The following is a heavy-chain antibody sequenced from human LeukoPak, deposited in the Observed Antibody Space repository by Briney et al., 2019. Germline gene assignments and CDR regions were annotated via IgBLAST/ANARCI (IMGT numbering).Heavy chain of an antibody. J-gene: IGHJ6*03. D-gene: IGHD4-11*01. Sequence: ASVNVSCKASGYTFTTYYMHWVRQAPGQGLEWMGIINPSGGSTTYAQKFQGRVTITRDTSTSTVYMEVSSLRSEDTAVYYCARGGNRGLHTQLGHYYYYYMDVWGKGTTVTVSS. CDR3: ARGGNRGLHTQLGHYYYYYMDV. CDR2: INPSGGST. CDR1: GYTFTTYY. V-gene: IGHV1-46*01.